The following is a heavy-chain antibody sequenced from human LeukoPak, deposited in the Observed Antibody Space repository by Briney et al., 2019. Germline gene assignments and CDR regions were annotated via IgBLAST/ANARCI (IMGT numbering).Heavy chain of an antibody. Sequence: ASVKVSCKTSGYTFTTYGISWVRQAPGQGLEWMGWISGSNGNTKYAQKVQGRVTMTTDTSTTTAYMEVRSLRSDDTAVYYCARDRDRMVQGVTALFDYWGQGTLVTISS. CDR3: ARDRDRMVQGVTALFDY. V-gene: IGHV1-18*04. CDR2: ISGSNGNT. CDR1: GYTFTTYG. D-gene: IGHD3-10*01. J-gene: IGHJ4*02.